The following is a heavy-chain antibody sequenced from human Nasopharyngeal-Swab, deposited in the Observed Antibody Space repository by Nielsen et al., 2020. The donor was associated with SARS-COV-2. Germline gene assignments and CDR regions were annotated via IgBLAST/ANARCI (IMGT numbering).Heavy chain of an antibody. CDR2: IYYSGST. Sequence: WMRECTWNGPEWIGYIYYSGSTNYNPSLKSRVTISVDTSKNQFSLKLSSVTAADTAVYYCAGGRDGYTNYYYYYGMDVWGQGTTVTVSS. V-gene: IGHV4-59*01. D-gene: IGHD5-24*01. CDR3: AGGRDGYTNYYYYYGMDV. J-gene: IGHJ6*02.